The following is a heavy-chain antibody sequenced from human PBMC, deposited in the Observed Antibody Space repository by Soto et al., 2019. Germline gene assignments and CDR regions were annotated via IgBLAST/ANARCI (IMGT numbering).Heavy chain of an antibody. Sequence: QVQLVESGGGVVQPGRSLRLSGAASGFTFSNYGMQWVRQTPGRGLEWVAVIWFAGGHIEYGESVKGRFTVSGDNSKNMLYLQMDNLGVEDTAVYYCARDVIPIWSYVGSFDSWGQGTLVTVSS. J-gene: IGHJ4*02. CDR1: GFTFSNYG. D-gene: IGHD3-10*01. CDR2: IWFAGGHI. V-gene: IGHV3-33*01. CDR3: ARDVIPIWSYVGSFDS.